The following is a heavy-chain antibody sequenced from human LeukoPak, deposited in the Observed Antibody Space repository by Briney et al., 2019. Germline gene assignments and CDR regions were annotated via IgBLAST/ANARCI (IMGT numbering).Heavy chain of an antibody. CDR1: GGSISSYY. Sequence: SETLSLTCTVSGGSISSYYWSWIRQPPGKGLEWIGYIYYSGSTNYNPSLKSRVTISVDTSKNQFSLKLSSVTAADTAVYYCARADFWSAGRGRYGMDVWGQGTTVTVSS. J-gene: IGHJ6*02. CDR3: ARADFWSAGRGRYGMDV. D-gene: IGHD3-3*01. CDR2: IYYSGST. V-gene: IGHV4-59*12.